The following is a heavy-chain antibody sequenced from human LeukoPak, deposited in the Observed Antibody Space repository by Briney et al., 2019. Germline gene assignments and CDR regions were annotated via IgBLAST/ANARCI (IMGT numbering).Heavy chain of an antibody. Sequence: SGPTLVKPTQTLTLTCTFSGFSLSTNGVGVGWIRQPPGKALEWLALLYWNDYKYYSPSLKSRLSITRDTSKNQVVLTLTNMDPVDTATYFCAHSRTSAWPTPYNYFDPWGQGTLVTVSS. CDR2: LYWNDYK. V-gene: IGHV2-5*01. D-gene: IGHD6-19*01. CDR1: GFSLSTNGVG. CDR3: AHSRTSAWPTPYNYFDP. J-gene: IGHJ5*02.